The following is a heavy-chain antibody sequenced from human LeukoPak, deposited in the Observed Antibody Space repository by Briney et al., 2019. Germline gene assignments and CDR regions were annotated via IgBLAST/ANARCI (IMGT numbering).Heavy chain of an antibody. J-gene: IGHJ4*02. CDR3: ARNRGAYYDFWSGPNFDY. CDR1: GGSFSGYY. Sequence: SETLSLTCAVYGGSFSGYYWSWIRQPPGKGLEWIGEINHSGSTNYNPSLKSRVTISVDTSKNQFSLKLSSVTAADTAVYYCARNRGAYYDFWSGPNFDYWGQGTLVTVSS. CDR2: INHSGST. V-gene: IGHV4-34*01. D-gene: IGHD3-3*01.